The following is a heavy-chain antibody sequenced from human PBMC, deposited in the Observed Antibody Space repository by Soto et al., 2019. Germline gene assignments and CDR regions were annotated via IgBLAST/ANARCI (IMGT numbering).Heavy chain of an antibody. J-gene: IGHJ5*01. D-gene: IGHD4-17*01. CDR3: ARAHLEDYGDYDS. V-gene: IGHV1-69*12. Sequence: QVQLVQSGAEVKKPGSSVKVSCKASGGTFSSYAISWVRQAPGQGLEWMGGIIPIFGTANYAQKFQARVTSTVDASTITAYMELSSLRSEDTAVYYCARAHLEDYGDYDSWGQGTLVTFSS. CDR1: GGTFSSYA. CDR2: IIPIFGTA.